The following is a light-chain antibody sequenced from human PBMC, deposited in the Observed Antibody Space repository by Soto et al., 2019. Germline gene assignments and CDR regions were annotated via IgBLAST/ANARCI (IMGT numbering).Light chain of an antibody. V-gene: IGKV3-15*01. J-gene: IGKJ4*01. CDR3: QQYNSWPLT. Sequence: EIVMTQSPVTLSVSPGERATLSCRASQSISTYLAWYLQKPGQAPRLLIYDASTRATGIPARVSGSGSGTEFTLTISSLQSEDCAVYYCQQYNSWPLTFGGGTKVELK. CDR2: DAS. CDR1: QSISTY.